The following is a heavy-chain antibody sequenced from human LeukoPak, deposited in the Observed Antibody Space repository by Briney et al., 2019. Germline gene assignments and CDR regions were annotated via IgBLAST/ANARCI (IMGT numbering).Heavy chain of an antibody. J-gene: IGHJ3*02. CDR1: GFTFSSYS. V-gene: IGHV3-21*01. CDR2: ITSSSSYI. Sequence: PGGSLRLSCAASGFTFSSYSMNWLRQAPGKGLEWVSSITSSSSYIYYADSVKGRFTISRDDAKNSLYLQMNSLRAEDTAIYYCAKEDTYLSRGIAFDIWGQGTMVTVSS. CDR3: AKEDTYLSRGIAFDI. D-gene: IGHD2-15*01.